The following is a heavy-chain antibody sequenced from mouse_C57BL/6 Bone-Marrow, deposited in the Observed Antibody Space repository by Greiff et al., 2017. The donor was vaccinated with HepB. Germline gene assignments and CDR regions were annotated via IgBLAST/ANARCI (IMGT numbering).Heavy chain of an antibody. Sequence: EVQLVESEGGLVQPGSSMKLSCTASGFTFSDYYMAWVRQVPEKGLEWVANINHDGSSTYYLDSLKSRFIISRDNAKNILYLQMSSLKSEDTATYCCARGNWAGYFDVWGTGTTVTVSS. CDR2: INHDGSST. J-gene: IGHJ1*03. CDR1: GFTFSDYY. D-gene: IGHD4-1*01. V-gene: IGHV5-16*01. CDR3: ARGNWAGYFDV.